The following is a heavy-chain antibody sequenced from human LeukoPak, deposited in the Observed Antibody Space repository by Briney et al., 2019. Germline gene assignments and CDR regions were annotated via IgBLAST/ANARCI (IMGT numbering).Heavy chain of an antibody. V-gene: IGHV3-43*01. Sequence: GGSLRLSCAASGFTFDDYTMNWVRHATGKGLERVSLISWDGGSTYYADSVKGRFTISRDNSKNSLYLQMNSLRTEDTALYYCAKDTRGVGVGAFDIWGQGTMVTVSS. J-gene: IGHJ3*02. CDR2: ISWDGGST. CDR3: AKDTRGVGVGAFDI. D-gene: IGHD1-26*01. CDR1: GFTFDDYT.